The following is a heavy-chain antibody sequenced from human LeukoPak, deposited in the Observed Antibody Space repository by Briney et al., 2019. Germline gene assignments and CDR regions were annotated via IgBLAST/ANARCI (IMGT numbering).Heavy chain of an antibody. Sequence: ASVKVSCKVSGYTLTELSMHWVRQAPGKGLEWVGGFDPEDGETIYAQKIQGRVTMTEDTTTDTAYMELSSLRSEDTAVYYCATDVNYGDYVFDYWGQGTLVTVSS. D-gene: IGHD4-17*01. CDR1: GYTLTELS. V-gene: IGHV1-24*01. CDR3: ATDVNYGDYVFDY. CDR2: FDPEDGET. J-gene: IGHJ4*02.